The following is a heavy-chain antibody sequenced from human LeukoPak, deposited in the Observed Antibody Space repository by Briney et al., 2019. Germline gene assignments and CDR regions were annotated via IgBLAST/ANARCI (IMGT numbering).Heavy chain of an antibody. CDR3: WRGIQAFDP. Sequence: SLNVSCKASGVTLRSYAISWVRQAPGQGLEWMGRINPKNVDGNPTQNFQARVTLTKETSFTAAYIEISRLTYHHKARHYCWRGIQAFDPWGQGTQVTHCS. CDR2: INPKNVDG. J-gene: IGHJ5*02. CDR1: GVTLRSYA. V-gene: IGHV1-2*06.